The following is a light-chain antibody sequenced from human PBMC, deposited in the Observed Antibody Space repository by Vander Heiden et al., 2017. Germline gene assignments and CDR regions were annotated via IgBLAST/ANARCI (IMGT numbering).Light chain of an antibody. CDR2: AAS. CDR3: QQSYSTPFT. V-gene: IGKV1-39*01. Sequence: DIQMTQSPSSLSASVGDRVTITCRASQRIRSSLNWYQQKSGQAPKLLIYAASSLQSAVPSRFSGSGSGTDFTLAISSLQPEDFATYYSQQSYSTPFTFGPGTKVDIK. J-gene: IGKJ3*01. CDR1: QRIRSS.